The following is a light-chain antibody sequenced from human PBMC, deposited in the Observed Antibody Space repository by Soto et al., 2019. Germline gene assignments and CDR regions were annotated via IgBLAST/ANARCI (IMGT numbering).Light chain of an antibody. CDR1: QTISGW. CDR2: DAS. V-gene: IGKV1-5*01. Sequence: DIQMTQSPTTLSASVGDRVTITCRASQTISGWLAWYHQKPGKAPKLLIYDASTLESGVPSRFSSSESGTRFTLTISSLQPDDFGTYYCQQYKSSYTFGQGTKVEIK. CDR3: QQYKSSYT. J-gene: IGKJ2*01.